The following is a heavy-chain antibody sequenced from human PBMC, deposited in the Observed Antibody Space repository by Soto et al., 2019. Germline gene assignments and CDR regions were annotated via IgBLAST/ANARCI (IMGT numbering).Heavy chain of an antibody. J-gene: IGHJ4*02. CDR1: GYTFTSYA. CDR3: ARVFGVAVATD. V-gene: IGHV1-3*01. CDR2: INAGNGNT. Sequence: ASVKVSCKASGYTFTSYAVHWVRQAPGQRLEWMGWINAGNGNTKYSQKFQGRVTITRDTSASTAYMELSSLRSEDTAVYYCARVFGVAVATDWGQGTLVTVSS. D-gene: IGHD6-19*01.